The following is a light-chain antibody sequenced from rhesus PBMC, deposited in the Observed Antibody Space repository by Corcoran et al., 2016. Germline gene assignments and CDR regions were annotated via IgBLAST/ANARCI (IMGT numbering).Light chain of an antibody. Sequence: DIVMTPSPDSLAVSLGERVTITCKSSQSLLYNSNNKNYLAWSQQRPGQGPTLLSYWASTRESGVHNRVSGSGSWTESTLTVRGLKAEDVAVYYCKQYYSSPFTFGPGTKMDIK. CDR3: KQYYSSPFT. CDR2: WAS. V-gene: IGKV4-1*01. J-gene: IGKJ3*01. CDR1: QSLLYNSNNKNY.